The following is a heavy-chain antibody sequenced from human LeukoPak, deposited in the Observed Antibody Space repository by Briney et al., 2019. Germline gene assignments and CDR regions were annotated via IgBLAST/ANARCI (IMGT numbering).Heavy chain of an antibody. V-gene: IGHV1-46*01. J-gene: IGHJ4*02. CDR3: VPLAEGIAAAGTGYYFDY. CDR2: INPSGGST. D-gene: IGHD6-13*01. Sequence: GASVKVSCKASGYTFTSYYMHWVRQAPGQGFEWMGIINPSGGSTSYAQKFQGRVTMTRDTSISTAYMELSRLRSDDTAVYYCVPLAEGIAAAGTGYYFDYWGQGTLVTVSS. CDR1: GYTFTSYY.